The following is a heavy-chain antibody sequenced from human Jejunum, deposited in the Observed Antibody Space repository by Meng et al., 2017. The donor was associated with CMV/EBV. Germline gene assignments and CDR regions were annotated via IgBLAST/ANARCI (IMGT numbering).Heavy chain of an antibody. CDR3: ARAIMFRDSPPTLFVPYCFDY. D-gene: IGHD3-10*02. Sequence: YDVPWVRQDQGQRRERQGWSSHNDGDKKYAQRFLGRVTMTRNRYTNTAYVDLSRLRADDTAVYYCARAIMFRDSPPTLFVPYCFDYWGPGTLVTVSS. V-gene: IGHV1-2*02. CDR1: YD. J-gene: IGHJ4*02. CDR2: SSHNDGDK.